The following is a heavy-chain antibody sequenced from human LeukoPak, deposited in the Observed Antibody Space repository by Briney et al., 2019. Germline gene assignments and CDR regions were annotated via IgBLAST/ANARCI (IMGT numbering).Heavy chain of an antibody. CDR1: GGPISSSSYY. J-gene: IGHJ4*02. CDR3: ARGLSYGRYYFDY. Sequence: SETLSLTCTVSGGPISSSSYYWGWIRQPPGKGLEWIGSIYYSGSTYYNPSLKSRVTISVDTSKNQFSLKLSSVTAADTAVYYCARGLSYGRYYFDYWGQGTLVTDSS. D-gene: IGHD5-18*01. V-gene: IGHV4-39*01. CDR2: IYYSGST.